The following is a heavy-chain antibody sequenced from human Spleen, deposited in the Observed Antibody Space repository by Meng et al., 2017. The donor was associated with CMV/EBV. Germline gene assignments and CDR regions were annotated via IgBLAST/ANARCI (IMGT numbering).Heavy chain of an antibody. CDR2: VYYSGST. CDR3: ARDPLTPHGSY. D-gene: IGHD2-15*01. Sequence: SVSDGSVNNDNYYWHWIRQPPGKGLEWIGYVYYSGSTNYSPSLKSRVTISLDTSKNQFSLKLTSVTAADTAVYYCARDPLTPHGSYWGQGTLVTVSS. CDR1: DGSVNNDNYY. J-gene: IGHJ4*02. V-gene: IGHV4-61*01.